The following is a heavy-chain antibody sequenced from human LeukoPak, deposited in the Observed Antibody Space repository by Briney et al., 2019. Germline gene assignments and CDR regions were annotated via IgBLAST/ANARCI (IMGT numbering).Heavy chain of an antibody. Sequence: GGSLRLSCAASGFTVSSNYMSWVRQAPGKGLEWVSVIYSGGTTYHADSVKGRFTISRDHSKNTLYLQMNSLRAEDTAVYYCARDPSAVAANTYGWGQGTLVTVSS. CDR1: GFTVSSNY. V-gene: IGHV3-66*01. CDR2: IYSGGTT. D-gene: IGHD6-25*01. CDR3: ARDPSAVAANTYG. J-gene: IGHJ4*02.